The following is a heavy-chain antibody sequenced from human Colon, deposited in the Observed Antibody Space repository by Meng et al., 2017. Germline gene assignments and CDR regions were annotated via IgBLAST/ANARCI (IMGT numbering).Heavy chain of an antibody. CDR3: AKGFGEVDPYYFDY. Sequence: EVQLLESGGGLVQPGGSLRLSCAAFGFTFSSQAMSWVRQAPGKGLEWVSGIGGSGGNTDYADSAKGRFTISRDNSKSTLFLQMNSLRAEDTAVYYCAKGFGEVDPYYFDYWGQGTLVTVSS. D-gene: IGHD3-3*01. V-gene: IGHV3-23*01. CDR1: GFTFSSQA. CDR2: IGGSGGNT. J-gene: IGHJ4*02.